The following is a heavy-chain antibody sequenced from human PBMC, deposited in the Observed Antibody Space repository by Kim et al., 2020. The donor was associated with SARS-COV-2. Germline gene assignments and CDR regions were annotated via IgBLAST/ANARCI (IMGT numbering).Heavy chain of an antibody. J-gene: IGHJ4*02. D-gene: IGHD6-13*01. CDR3: ARDHGGSTAGSLEY. CDR2: IYYSGST. CDR1: GGSISSYY. V-gene: IGHV4-59*13. Sequence: SETLSLTCTVSGGSISSYYWSWIRQPPGKGLEWIGYIYYSGSTNYNPSLKSRVTISVDTSKNQFSLKLSSVTAADTAVYYCARDHGGSTAGSLEYWGQGTLVTVSS.